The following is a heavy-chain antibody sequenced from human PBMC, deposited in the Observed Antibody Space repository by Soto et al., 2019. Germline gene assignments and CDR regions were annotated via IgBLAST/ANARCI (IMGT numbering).Heavy chain of an antibody. CDR2: IIPIFGTA. CDR1: GGTFSRHA. D-gene: IGHD6-13*01. Sequence: QVQLVQSGAEVRKPGSSVKVSCKASGGTFSRHAISWVRQAPGQGLEWMGGIIPIFGTANHAQKFQGRVTIIADESTSTVYMELRSLRSDDTAVYYCARAPQTVAGAGIWYWGQGTLVTVSS. J-gene: IGHJ4*02. CDR3: ARAPQTVAGAGIWY. V-gene: IGHV1-69*01.